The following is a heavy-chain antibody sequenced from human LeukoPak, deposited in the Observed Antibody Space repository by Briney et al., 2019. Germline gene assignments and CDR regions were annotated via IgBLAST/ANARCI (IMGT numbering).Heavy chain of an antibody. CDR2: ISYDGSNK. V-gene: IGHV3-30*01. J-gene: IGHJ4*02. CDR1: GFTFSSYA. CDR3: ARGGEGGATSLANYYFDY. D-gene: IGHD1-26*01. Sequence: RSLRLSCAASGFTFSSYAMHWVRQAPGKGLEWVAVISYDGSNKYYADSVKGRFTISRDNSKNTLYLQMNSLRAEDTAVYYCARGGEGGATSLANYYFDYWGQGTLVTVSS.